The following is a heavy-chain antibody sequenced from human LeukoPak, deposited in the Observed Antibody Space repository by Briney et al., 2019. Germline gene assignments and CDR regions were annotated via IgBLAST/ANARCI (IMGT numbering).Heavy chain of an antibody. D-gene: IGHD3-22*01. CDR2: IYYSGST. V-gene: IGHV4-39*07. Sequence: SETLSLTCTVSGGSISSSSYYWGWIRQPPGKGLEWIGSIYYSGSTYYNPSLKSRVTISVDTSKNQFSLKLSSVTAADTAVYYCARSQYYDSSGYYVFYFDYWGQGTLVTVSS. J-gene: IGHJ4*02. CDR1: GGSISSSSYY. CDR3: ARSQYYDSSGYYVFYFDY.